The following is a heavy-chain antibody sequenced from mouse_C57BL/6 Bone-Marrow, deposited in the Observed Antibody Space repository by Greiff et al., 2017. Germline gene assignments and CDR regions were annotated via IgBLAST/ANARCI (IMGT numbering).Heavy chain of an antibody. Sequence: QVQLQQSGAELVKPGASVKLSCKASGYTFTSYWMHWVKQRPGQGLEWIGMIHPNSGSTNYNEKFKSKATLTVEKSSSTDYMQLSSLTSEDSAVYYCARSLLLRYIDYWGQGTTLTVSS. CDR2: IHPNSGST. V-gene: IGHV1-64*01. J-gene: IGHJ2*01. CDR1: GYTFTSYW. CDR3: ARSLLLRYIDY. D-gene: IGHD1-1*01.